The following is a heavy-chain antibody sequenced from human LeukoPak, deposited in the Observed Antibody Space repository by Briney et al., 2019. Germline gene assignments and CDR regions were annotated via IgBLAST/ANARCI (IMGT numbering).Heavy chain of an antibody. CDR3: ARNDIAAAGLRFDY. Sequence: GRSLRLSCAASGFTFSSYAMHWVRQAPGKGLEWVALIPYDGSNKYFADSVKGRFTISRDNAKNSLYLQMNSLRAEDTAVYYCARNDIAAAGLRFDYWGQGTLVTVSS. CDR1: GFTFSSYA. V-gene: IGHV3-30*04. J-gene: IGHJ4*02. CDR2: IPYDGSNK. D-gene: IGHD6-13*01.